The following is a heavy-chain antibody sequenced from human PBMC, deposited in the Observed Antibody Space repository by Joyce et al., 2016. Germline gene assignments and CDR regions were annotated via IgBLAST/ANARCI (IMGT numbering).Heavy chain of an antibody. CDR3: ARNGAYSQDS. D-gene: IGHD5-12*01. V-gene: IGHV4-4*02. Sequence: QVQLQESGPGLVKPSGTLSLTCAVSGGSISSAHGWSCVRQPPGKGLEWIGEIYLGGSTTYNPSLMSRGTISVDKSKDQLSLKMNSVTAADTAVYYCARNGAYSQDSWGQGTLVTVSS. CDR1: GGSISSAHG. J-gene: IGHJ5*01. CDR2: IYLGGST.